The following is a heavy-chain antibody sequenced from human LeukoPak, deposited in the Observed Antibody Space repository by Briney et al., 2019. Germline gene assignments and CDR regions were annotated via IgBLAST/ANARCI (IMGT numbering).Heavy chain of an antibody. CDR1: GFTVSSKY. D-gene: IGHD3-22*01. Sequence: GGSLRLSCAASGFTVSSKYMTWVRQAPGKGLEWVSVIYRGGHTYYADSVKGRFSISRDISKKTVYLQMNSLRAEETAVYYCAKGGSGYRMYYFDYWGQGTLVTVSS. CDR3: AKGGSGYRMYYFDY. V-gene: IGHV3-53*01. J-gene: IGHJ4*02. CDR2: IYRGGHT.